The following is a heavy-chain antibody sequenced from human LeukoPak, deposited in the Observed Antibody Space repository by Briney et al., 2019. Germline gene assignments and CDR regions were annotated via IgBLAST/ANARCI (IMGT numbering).Heavy chain of an antibody. V-gene: IGHV1-69*01. Sequence: SVTVSCTASGGTFSSYAISWVRQAPGQGLEWMGGIIPIFGTANYAQKFQGRVTITADESTSTAYMELSSLRSEDTAVYYCAKYENEPYYYYGMDVWGQGTTVTVSS. J-gene: IGHJ6*02. CDR2: IIPIFGTA. D-gene: IGHD1-1*01. CDR1: GGTFSSYA. CDR3: AKYENEPYYYYGMDV.